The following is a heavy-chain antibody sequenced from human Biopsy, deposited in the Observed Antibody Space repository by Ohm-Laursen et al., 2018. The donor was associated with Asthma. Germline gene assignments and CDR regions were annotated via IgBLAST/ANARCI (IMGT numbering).Heavy chain of an antibody. CDR3: ARFKRGYSYGYAGVFDY. D-gene: IGHD5-18*01. V-gene: IGHV3-48*02. J-gene: IGHJ4*02. CDR2: ISSSSSTI. CDR1: GFTFSSYS. Sequence: SLRLSCSASGFTFSSYSMNWVRQAPGKGLEWVSYISSSSSTIYYADSVKGRFTISRDNAKNSLYLQMNSLRDEDTAVYYCARFKRGYSYGYAGVFDYWGQGTLDTVSS.